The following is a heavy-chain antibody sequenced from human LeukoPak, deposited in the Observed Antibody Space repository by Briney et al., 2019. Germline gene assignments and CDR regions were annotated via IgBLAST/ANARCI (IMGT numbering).Heavy chain of an antibody. CDR2: IYYSGST. CDR3: ACIAAAGKNFDY. D-gene: IGHD6-13*01. V-gene: IGHV4-39*01. Sequence: SETLSLTCTVSGGSISSSSYYWGWIRQPPGKGLEWIGGIYYSGSTYYNPSLKSRVTISVDTSKNQFSLKLSSVTAADTAVYYCACIAAAGKNFDYWGQGTLVTVSS. J-gene: IGHJ4*02. CDR1: GGSISSSSYY.